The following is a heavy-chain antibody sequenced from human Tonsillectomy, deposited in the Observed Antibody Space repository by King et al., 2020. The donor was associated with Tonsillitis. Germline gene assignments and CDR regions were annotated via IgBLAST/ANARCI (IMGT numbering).Heavy chain of an antibody. Sequence: VQLVESGGGLVQPGGSLRLSCAASGFTFSSYEMNWVRQAPGKGLEWVSYISSSGSTIYYADSVKGRLTISSDNAKNSLYLQMNSLRAEDTAVYYCARVWGGSIAVGGAAFDIWGQGTMVTVSS. CDR3: ARVWGGSIAVGGAAFDI. V-gene: IGHV3-48*03. J-gene: IGHJ3*02. D-gene: IGHD6-19*01. CDR1: GFTFSSYE. CDR2: ISSSGSTI.